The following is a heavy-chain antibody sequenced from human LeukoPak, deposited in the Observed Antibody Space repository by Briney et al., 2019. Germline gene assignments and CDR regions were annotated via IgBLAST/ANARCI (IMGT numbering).Heavy chain of an antibody. CDR1: GYTLTELS. D-gene: IGHD4-17*01. Sequence: ASVKVSCKVSGYTLTELSMHWVRQAPGKGLEWMGGFDPEDGETIYAQKFQGRVTMTEDTSTDTAYMELSSLRSEDTAVYYCARGPNYGDYFPFDYWGQGTLVTVSS. V-gene: IGHV1-24*01. CDR3: ARGPNYGDYFPFDY. CDR2: FDPEDGET. J-gene: IGHJ4*02.